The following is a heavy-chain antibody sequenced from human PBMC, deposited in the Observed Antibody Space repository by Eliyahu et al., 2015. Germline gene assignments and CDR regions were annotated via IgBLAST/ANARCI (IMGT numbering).Heavy chain of an antibody. CDR1: GFTFTTAW. V-gene: IGHV3-15*01. D-gene: IGHD3-10*01. CDR2: IKRGTEGGLT. CDR3: AAGLGKTDSDS. J-gene: IGHJ4*02. Sequence: EVHLVESGGGLVKPGGSLRLSCAASGFTFTTAWMNWFRQAPGKGLEWIAHIKRGTEGGLTAYAAPVNDRFTISRDDSINTVYLQMNSLKTEDTAVYFCAAGLGKTDSDSWGQGTLVTVSS.